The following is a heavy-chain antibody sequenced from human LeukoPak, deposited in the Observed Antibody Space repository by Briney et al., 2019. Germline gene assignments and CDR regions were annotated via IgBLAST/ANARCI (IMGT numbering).Heavy chain of an antibody. V-gene: IGHV1-18*01. CDR3: AREGLGYCTSISCSAFDY. D-gene: IGHD2-2*01. J-gene: IGHJ4*02. CDR2: ISTYNGNT. CDR1: GYTFTNYG. Sequence: ASVKVSCKASGYTFTNYGISWVRQAPGQGLEWMGWISTYNGNTNYAQKFQGRVHITTDTSTSTAYMELRSLGSDDTAVYYCAREGLGYCTSISCSAFDYWGQGTLVTVSS.